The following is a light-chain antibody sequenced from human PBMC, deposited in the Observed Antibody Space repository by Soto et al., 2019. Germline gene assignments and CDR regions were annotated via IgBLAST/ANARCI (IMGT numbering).Light chain of an antibody. J-gene: IGLJ1*01. Sequence: QSVLTQPASVSGSPGQSITISCTGSSNDVGGSNYVSWYQQHPGKAPKLMIYDVNNRPSGISNRFSGSKSGNTASLIISGLQAEDEADYYCSSSTSSSTLYVFGTGTKVTVL. V-gene: IGLV2-14*01. CDR2: DVN. CDR3: SSSTSSSTLYV. CDR1: SNDVGGSNY.